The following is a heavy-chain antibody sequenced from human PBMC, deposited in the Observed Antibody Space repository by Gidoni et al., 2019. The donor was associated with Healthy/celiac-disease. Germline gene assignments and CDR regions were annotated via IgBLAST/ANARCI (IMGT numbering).Heavy chain of an antibody. CDR1: GYTFTSYG. Sequence: QVQLVQSGAEVKKPGASVKVSCKASGYTFTSYGISWVRQAPGQGLEWMGWISAYNGNTNYAQKLQGRVTMTTDTSTSTAYMELRSLRSDDTAVYYCARDFTYYYDSSGYSDAFDIWGQGTMVTVSS. CDR3: ARDFTYYYDSSGYSDAFDI. CDR2: ISAYNGNT. V-gene: IGHV1-18*01. J-gene: IGHJ3*02. D-gene: IGHD3-22*01.